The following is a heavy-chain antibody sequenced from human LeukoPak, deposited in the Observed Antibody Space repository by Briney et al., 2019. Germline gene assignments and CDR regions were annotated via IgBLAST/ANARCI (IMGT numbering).Heavy chain of an antibody. Sequence: SETLSLTCTVSGASISTYYWSWIRQPPGKGLEWIGYIYYSGSTNYNPSLKSRVTISVDTSKDHFSLRLTSVTAADTAVYYCARAPGTTNGYLARWDQETLATVSS. CDR3: ARAPGTTNGYLAR. CDR2: IYYSGST. CDR1: GASISTYY. V-gene: IGHV4-59*01. J-gene: IGHJ4*02. D-gene: IGHD1-14*01.